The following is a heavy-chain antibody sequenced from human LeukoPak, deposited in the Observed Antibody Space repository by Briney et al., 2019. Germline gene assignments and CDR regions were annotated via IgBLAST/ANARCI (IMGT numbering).Heavy chain of an antibody. CDR3: ARANYIYGSFVY. J-gene: IGHJ4*02. D-gene: IGHD5-18*01. V-gene: IGHV4-4*07. CDR2: VYSSGTT. Sequence: PSETLSLTCTVSGVSIDNYQWSWIRQPAGKGLQWIGRVYSSGTTNYNPSLKSRVTMSLDTSRNQFSLRLTSLTAADTAVYYWARANYIYGSFVYWGQGTLVTVSS. CDR1: GVSIDNYQ.